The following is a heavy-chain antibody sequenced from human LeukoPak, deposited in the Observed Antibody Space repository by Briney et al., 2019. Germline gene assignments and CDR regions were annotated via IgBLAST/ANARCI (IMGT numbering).Heavy chain of an antibody. D-gene: IGHD2/OR15-2a*01. CDR1: GVSFSTSG. Sequence: PGGSLRLSCAPSGVSFSTSGMHWVRQAPGKGLEWVGFLQYDGSVEYSADSVKGRFTISRDNSKNTLYLQMNSLRAEDTAVYYCARESSIIAAGTLDFRGQGTLVTVSS. CDR3: ARESSIIAAGTLDF. V-gene: IGHV3-33*05. CDR2: LQYDGSVE. J-gene: IGHJ4*02.